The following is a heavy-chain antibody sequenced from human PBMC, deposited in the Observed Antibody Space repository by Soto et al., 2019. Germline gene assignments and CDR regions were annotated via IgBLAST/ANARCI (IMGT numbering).Heavy chain of an antibody. J-gene: IGHJ4*02. V-gene: IGHV3-23*01. CDR1: EFTFSNYA. D-gene: IGHD1-26*01. Sequence: PGGSLRLSCAASEFTFSNYAMSWVRQAPGKGLEWVSAISGSGGSTYYADSVKGRFTISRDNSKNTLYLQMNSLRAEDTAVYYCAKDHQIVGATGGSFDYWGQGTLVTVSS. CDR2: ISGSGGST. CDR3: AKDHQIVGATGGSFDY.